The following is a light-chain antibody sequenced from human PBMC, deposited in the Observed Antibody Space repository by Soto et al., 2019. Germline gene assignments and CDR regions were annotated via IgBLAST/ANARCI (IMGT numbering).Light chain of an antibody. V-gene: IGKV3-15*01. Sequence: EIVMTQSPATLSVSPGERATLSCRASQSVSSNLAWYQQKPGQAPRLLIYGASTRATGIPARFSGSGSGTECTLTISSLQSEDFAVYDCQQYNNWPPGTVVQGTKVEIK. CDR2: GAS. CDR3: QQYNNWPPGT. J-gene: IGKJ1*01. CDR1: QSVSSN.